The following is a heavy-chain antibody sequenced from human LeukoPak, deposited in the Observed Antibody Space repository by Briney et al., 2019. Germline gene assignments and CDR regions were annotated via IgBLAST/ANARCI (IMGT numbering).Heavy chain of an antibody. CDR3: ARRPYDFWRSWFDP. V-gene: IGHV4-30-4*01. J-gene: IGHJ5*02. D-gene: IGHD3-3*01. CDR1: GGSISSCDYY. Sequence: SETLSLTCTVSGGSISSCDYYWSWIRQPPGKGLEWIGYIYYSGSTYYNPSLKSRVTISVDTSKNQFSLKLSSVTAADTAVYYCARRPYDFWRSWFDPWGQGTLVTVSS. CDR2: IYYSGST.